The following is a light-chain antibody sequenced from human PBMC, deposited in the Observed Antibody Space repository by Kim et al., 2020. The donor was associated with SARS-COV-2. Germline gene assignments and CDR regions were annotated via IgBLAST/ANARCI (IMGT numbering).Light chain of an antibody. CDR3: CSYAGSYTYV. V-gene: IGLV2-11*01. J-gene: IGLJ1*01. CDR2: DVN. Sequence: QSALTQPRSVSGSPGQSVTISCTGTSSDIGAYNYVSWYQHHPGKAPKLMIYDVNKRPSGVPDRFSGSKSGNTASLTISGLQAEDEADYYCCSYAGSYTYVFGTGTKVTVL. CDR1: SSDIGAYNY.